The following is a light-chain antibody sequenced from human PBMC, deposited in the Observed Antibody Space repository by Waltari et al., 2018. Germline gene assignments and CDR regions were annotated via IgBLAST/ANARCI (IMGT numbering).Light chain of an antibody. CDR1: QSVGSY. J-gene: IGKJ1*01. CDR3: QQRNTWWT. Sequence: EIVLTQSPATLSLSPGERATLSCRASQSVGSYLAWYQQRPGQAPRLRISDASNRATGIPARFSGSESETDFTLTISSLEPEDFAVYYCQQRNTWWTFGQGTKVEIK. CDR2: DAS. V-gene: IGKV3-11*01.